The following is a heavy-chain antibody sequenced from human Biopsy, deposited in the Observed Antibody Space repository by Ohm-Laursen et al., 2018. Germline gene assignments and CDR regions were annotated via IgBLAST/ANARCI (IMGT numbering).Heavy chain of an antibody. Sequence: GTLSLTCTVSGDSISSYYWTWIRQPAGKGLEWIGRIYTSGSTNYNPSLKSRVTMSVDTSKNQFSLKLTSLTAADTAVYFCATVDYSAYTTVDHWGQGTLITVSS. CDR2: IYTSGST. CDR1: GDSISSYY. V-gene: IGHV4-4*07. D-gene: IGHD5-12*01. J-gene: IGHJ4*02. CDR3: ATVDYSAYTTVDH.